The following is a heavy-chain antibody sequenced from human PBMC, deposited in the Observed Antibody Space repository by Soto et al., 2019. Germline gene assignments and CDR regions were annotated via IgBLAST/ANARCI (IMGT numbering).Heavy chain of an antibody. CDR3: ARKGGHSSGGKDAFDI. J-gene: IGHJ3*02. V-gene: IGHV1-8*01. Sequence: QVQLVQSGAEVKEPGASVKVSCKASGYTFTTYDINWVRQATGQGLEWMGWMNPNSGNTGYAQNFQDRVTMTRNTPVRAASVELSSVRSGDTAVYYCARKGGHSSGGKDAFDIWGQGTVVTVSS. D-gene: IGHD3-10*01. CDR2: MNPNSGNT. CDR1: GYTFTTYD.